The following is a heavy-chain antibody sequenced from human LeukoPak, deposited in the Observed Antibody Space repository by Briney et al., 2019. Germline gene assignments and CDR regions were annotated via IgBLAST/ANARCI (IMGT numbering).Heavy chain of an antibody. CDR3: ARGRSTFDY. CDR2: INWNGGSI. J-gene: IGHJ4*02. CDR1: GFTFDDYG. V-gene: IGHV3-20*04. Sequence: GGPLRLSCAVSGFTFDDYGMGWVRQAPGKGLEWVSGINWNGGSIGYADSVKGRFTISRDNVKNSLYLQMNSLRAEDTALYYCARGRSTFDYWGQGTLVTVSS. D-gene: IGHD2-2*01.